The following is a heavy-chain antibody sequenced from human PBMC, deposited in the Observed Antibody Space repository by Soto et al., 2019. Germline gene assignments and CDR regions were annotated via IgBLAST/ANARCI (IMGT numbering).Heavy chain of an antibody. CDR3: ARSNIVTTNWFDP. D-gene: IGHD5-12*01. V-gene: IGHV4-34*01. J-gene: IGHJ5*02. Sequence: ADTLSLTCAVYGESFNRYYWTWIRQPPGKGLEWIGEINHRGSTNYNPSLKSRVSISIDTPTNQFSLRVTSVSAAATSVYYCARSNIVTTNWFDPWGQGSVDGVSS. CDR2: INHRGST. CDR1: GESFNRYY.